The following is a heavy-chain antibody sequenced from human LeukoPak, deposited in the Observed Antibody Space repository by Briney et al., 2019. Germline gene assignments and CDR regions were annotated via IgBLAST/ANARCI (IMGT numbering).Heavy chain of an antibody. Sequence: SETLSLTCTVSGGSISSGGYYWSWIRQHPGKGLEWIGYIYYSGSTYYNPSLKSRVTISVDTSKNQFSLKLSSVTAADTAVYYCARAPTPSSGWYRVAYGMDVWGQGTTVTVSS. CDR1: GGSISSGGYY. CDR2: IYYSGST. V-gene: IGHV4-31*03. J-gene: IGHJ6*02. CDR3: ARAPTPSSGWYRVAYGMDV. D-gene: IGHD6-19*01.